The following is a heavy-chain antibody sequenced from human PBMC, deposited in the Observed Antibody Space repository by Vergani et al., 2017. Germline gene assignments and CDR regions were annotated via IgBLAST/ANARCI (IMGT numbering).Heavy chain of an antibody. V-gene: IGHV3-15*01. CDR3: TTEGVVVVAATPGFDY. CDR2: IKSKTDGGTT. J-gene: IGHJ4*02. D-gene: IGHD2-15*01. CDR1: GFTFSNAW. Sequence: EVQLVESGGGLVKPGGSLRLSCAASGFTFSNAWMSWVRQAPGKGRECVGRIKSKTDGGTTDYDAPVKGRFTISRDDSNNTLYLQMNSLKTEDTDVYYCTTEGVVVVAATPGFDYWGQGTLVTVSS.